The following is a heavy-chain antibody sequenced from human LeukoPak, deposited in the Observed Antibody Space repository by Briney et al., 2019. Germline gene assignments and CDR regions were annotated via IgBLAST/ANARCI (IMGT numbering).Heavy chain of an antibody. V-gene: IGHV3-66*02. CDR2: IYSDGGT. D-gene: IGHD3-16*01. CDR1: GFTVSAKY. J-gene: IGHJ5*01. Sequence: GGSLRPSCAASGFTVSAKYMSWVRQGPGKGLDWISSIYSDGGTNYADSVKGRFTISRDNSKNTLYLQMNSLRPEDTAVYYCARDGGFGGPGGDNWFDSWGQGALVTVSS. CDR3: ARDGGFGGPGGDNWFDS.